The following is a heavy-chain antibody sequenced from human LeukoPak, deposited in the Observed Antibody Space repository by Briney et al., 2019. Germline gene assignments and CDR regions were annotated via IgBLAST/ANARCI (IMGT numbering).Heavy chain of an antibody. CDR1: GFTFSHYG. CDR2: IWSDGTNQ. V-gene: IGHV3-33*06. D-gene: IGHD4-11*01. CDR3: AKDAQRGFDYSNSLES. Sequence: PGGSLRLSCAAAGFTFSHYGMHWVRQAPDKGLEWVAVIWSDGTNQYYADSVKGRFTISRDDSGNTVYLQMNSLRPEDTGVYYCAKDAQRGFDYSNSLESWGQGTPVTVST. J-gene: IGHJ5*01.